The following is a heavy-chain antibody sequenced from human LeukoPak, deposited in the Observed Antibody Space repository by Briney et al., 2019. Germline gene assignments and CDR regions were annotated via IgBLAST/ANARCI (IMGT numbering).Heavy chain of an antibody. CDR2: IYYSGST. J-gene: IGHJ3*02. CDR3: AKSNGYGLVDI. V-gene: IGHV4-61*08. D-gene: IGHD3-10*01. CDR1: GYSISGGYY. Sequence: SETLSLTCTVSGYSISGGYYWGWIRQPPGKGLEWIGYIYYSGSTNYNPSLKSRVTISVDTSKNQFSLKLSSVTAADTAVYYCAKSNGYGLVDIWGQGTMVTVSS.